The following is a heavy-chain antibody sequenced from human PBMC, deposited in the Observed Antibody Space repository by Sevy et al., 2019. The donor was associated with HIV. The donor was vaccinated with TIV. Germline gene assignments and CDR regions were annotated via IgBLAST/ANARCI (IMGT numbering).Heavy chain of an antibody. V-gene: IGHV3-23*01. CDR3: SKDIVAVVGDAFDI. J-gene: IGHJ3*02. CDR2: ISGRDGAI. D-gene: IGHD2-15*01. CDR1: GFSFISYA. Sequence: SGCLRLSCAASGFSFISYAMNWVRQAPGKGLEWVSAISGRDGAIYYADSVKGRFSISRDNSMNTLYLQIDSLRAEDTAVYYCSKDIVAVVGDAFDIWGQGTMVTVSS.